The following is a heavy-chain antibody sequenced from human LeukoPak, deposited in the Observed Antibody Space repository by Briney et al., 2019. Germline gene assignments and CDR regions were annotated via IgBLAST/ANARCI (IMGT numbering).Heavy chain of an antibody. V-gene: IGHV3-23*01. Sequence: PGGSLRLSCVGSGFTFRSHAMSWVRQAPEKGLEFVSGIYENGGTTYYADSVKGRFSISRDNSKNTLYLQMNSLRDEDTAMYYCARGSQQLVIDYWGQGTLVTVSS. CDR1: GFTFRSHA. CDR3: ARGSQQLVIDY. J-gene: IGHJ4*02. D-gene: IGHD6-13*01. CDR2: IYENGGTT.